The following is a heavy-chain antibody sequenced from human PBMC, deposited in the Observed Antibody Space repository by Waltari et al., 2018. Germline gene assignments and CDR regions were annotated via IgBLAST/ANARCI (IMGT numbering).Heavy chain of an antibody. CDR1: GFIFSDHY. CDR2: SKNRGANYVT. CDR3: TTSISGAINLY. Sequence: EVQLVESGGGLVQPGGFLRLSCAASGFIFSDHYMDWVRQARGKGLEWVGRSKNRGANYVTEYAASVQGRFTISRDFLQNSLYLQMNSLRTDDTAVYYCTTSISGAINLYWGQG. D-gene: IGHD3-3*02. V-gene: IGHV3-72*01. J-gene: IGHJ4*02.